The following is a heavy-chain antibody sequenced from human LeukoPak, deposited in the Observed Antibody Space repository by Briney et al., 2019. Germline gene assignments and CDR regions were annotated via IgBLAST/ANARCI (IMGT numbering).Heavy chain of an antibody. V-gene: IGHV4-38-2*01. D-gene: IGHD2-8*01. CDR3: ARPHSGTVNASTYGVIDY. CDR1: GLTFSDYH. CDR2: IYYSGTT. J-gene: IGHJ4*02. Sequence: GSLRLSCAASGLTFSDYHMDWVRQPPGKGLEWIGNIYYSGTTYYNPSLKSRVTISVDTSKNHFSLKLSSVTAADTAMYYCARPHSGTVNASTYGVIDYWGQGTLVTVSS.